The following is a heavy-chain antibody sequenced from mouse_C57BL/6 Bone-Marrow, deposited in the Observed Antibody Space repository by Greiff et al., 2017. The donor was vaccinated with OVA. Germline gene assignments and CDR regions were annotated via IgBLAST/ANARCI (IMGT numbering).Heavy chain of an antibody. V-gene: IGHV5-16*01. D-gene: IGHD1-1*01. CDR3: AREGYYYYGSDWYFDV. CDR2: INYDGSST. Sequence: EVNLVESEGGLVQPGSSMKLSCTASGFTFSDYYMAWVRQVPEKGLEWVANINYDGSSTYYLDSLKSRFIISRDNAKNILYLQMSSLKSEDTATYYCAREGYYYYGSDWYFDVWGTGTTVTVSS. J-gene: IGHJ1*03. CDR1: GFTFSDYY.